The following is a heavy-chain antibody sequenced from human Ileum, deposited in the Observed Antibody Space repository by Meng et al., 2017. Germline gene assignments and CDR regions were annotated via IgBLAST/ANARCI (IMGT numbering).Heavy chain of an antibody. V-gene: IGHV6-1*01. D-gene: IGHD6-19*01. CDR1: GDSVSDDHGA. Sequence: VPRRQYGPGLRNPPLPLSRSVAISGDSVSDDHGAWNWIRQSSSRGLEWLGRTFYMSKWNDDFAESVKSRITITTDTSKNQFSLQLNSVTPEDTAVYYCARGWYSSGFHSWGQGTLVTVSS. CDR3: ARGWYSSGFHS. CDR2: TFYMSKWND. J-gene: IGHJ4*02.